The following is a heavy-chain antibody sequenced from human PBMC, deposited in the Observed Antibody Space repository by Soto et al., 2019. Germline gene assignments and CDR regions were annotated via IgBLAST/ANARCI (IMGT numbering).Heavy chain of an antibody. V-gene: IGHV1-8*01. CDR1: GNTFTSYD. D-gene: IGHD3-10*01. Sequence: ASVKVSCKASGNTFTSYDINWVRQATGHGLEWMGWINPNSGNIGYAQKFQGRVTMTRDTAIRTAYMEVSRLRSDDTAVYYCARGRASGSYYLLDYWGQGTLVTVS. J-gene: IGHJ4*02. CDR3: ARGRASGSYYLLDY. CDR2: INPNSGNI.